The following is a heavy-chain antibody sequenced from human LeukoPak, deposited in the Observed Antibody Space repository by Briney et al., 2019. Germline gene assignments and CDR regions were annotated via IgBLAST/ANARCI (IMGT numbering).Heavy chain of an antibody. Sequence: SETLSLTCAVYGGSFSGYYWSWIRQPPGKGLEWIGEINHSGSTNYNPPLKSRATISVDTSKNQFSLKLSSVTAADTAVYYCARGRWELLYYYYYMDVWGKGTTVTVSS. J-gene: IGHJ6*03. CDR3: ARGRWELLYYYYYMDV. D-gene: IGHD1-26*01. CDR1: GGSFSGYY. V-gene: IGHV4-34*01. CDR2: INHSGST.